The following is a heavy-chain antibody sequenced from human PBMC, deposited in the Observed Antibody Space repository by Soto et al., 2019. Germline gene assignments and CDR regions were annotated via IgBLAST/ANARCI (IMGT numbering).Heavy chain of an antibody. D-gene: IGHD3-3*01. CDR3: ARHFSWTYVMDV. CDR1: GFTFSGSD. Sequence: GESLKISCTAAGFTFSGSDTHWVRQASGKGLEWVGRIRSQPNNYATTYSESVRSRFTFAREDSQNTAYMQMSSREIQDTAIYYCARHFSWTYVMDVWGQGTTVTVSS. CDR2: IRSQPNNYAT. J-gene: IGHJ6*02. V-gene: IGHV3-73*01.